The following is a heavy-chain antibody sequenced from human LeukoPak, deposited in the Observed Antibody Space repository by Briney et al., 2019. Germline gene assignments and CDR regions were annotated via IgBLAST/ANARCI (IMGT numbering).Heavy chain of an antibody. D-gene: IGHD3-3*02. CDR1: GFTFSSYW. CDR2: IKQDGSEK. Sequence: GGSLRLSCAASGFTFSSYWMSWVRQAPGKGLEWVANIKQDGSEKYYVGSVKGRFTISRDNAKNSLYLQMNNLGAEDTAVYYCATDPASYCISSTCDFDYWGQGTLVTVSS. CDR3: ATDPASYCISSTCDFDY. V-gene: IGHV3-7*01. J-gene: IGHJ4*02.